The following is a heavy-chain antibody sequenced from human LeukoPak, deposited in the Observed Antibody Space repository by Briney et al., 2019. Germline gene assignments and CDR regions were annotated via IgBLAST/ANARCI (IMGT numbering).Heavy chain of an antibody. V-gene: IGHV5-51*01. CDR1: GYSFTSYW. CDR2: IYPGDSNT. D-gene: IGHD3-3*01. J-gene: IGHJ3*02. Sequence: GESLKISCKGCGYSFTSYWIGWVRQMPRKGLEWIGIIYPGDSNTRYSPSFQGQVTISADKSISTAYLQWSSLKASDTAMYYCARGTPSYDFWSGYRKVPDAFDIWGQGTMVTVSS. CDR3: ARGTPSYDFWSGYRKVPDAFDI.